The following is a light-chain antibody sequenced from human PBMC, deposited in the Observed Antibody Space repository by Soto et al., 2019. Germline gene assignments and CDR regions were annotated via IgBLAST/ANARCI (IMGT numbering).Light chain of an antibody. Sequence: EIVMTQSPATLSVSPGEGATLSCRASQSVSSSYLAWYQQEPGQAPRLLVYGASSRATGIPDRFSGSGSGTDFTLTISRLEPEDFAVYYCQQYGSSSTFGQGTRLEIK. V-gene: IGKV3-20*01. J-gene: IGKJ5*01. CDR2: GAS. CDR3: QQYGSSST. CDR1: QSVSSSY.